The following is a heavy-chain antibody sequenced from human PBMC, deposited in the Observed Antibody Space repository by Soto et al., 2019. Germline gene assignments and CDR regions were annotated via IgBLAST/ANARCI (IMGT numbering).Heavy chain of an antibody. Sequence: PGGSLRLSCAASGFTFSSYGMHWVRQAPGKGLEWVAVISYDGSNKYYADSVKGRFTISRDNSKNTLYLQMNSLRAEDTAVYYRAKDPAMATYYYYYGMDVWGQGTTVTVSS. CDR3: AKDPAMATYYYYYGMDV. J-gene: IGHJ6*02. CDR1: GFTFSSYG. CDR2: ISYDGSNK. V-gene: IGHV3-30*18. D-gene: IGHD5-18*01.